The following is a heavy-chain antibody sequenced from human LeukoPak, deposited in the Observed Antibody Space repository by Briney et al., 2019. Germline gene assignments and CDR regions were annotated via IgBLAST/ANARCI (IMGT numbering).Heavy chain of an antibody. J-gene: IGHJ4*02. CDR3: ARDWGDGYYGSPGY. CDR1: GFTFSSYA. V-gene: IGHV3-30*14. Sequence: GRSLRLSCAASGFTFSSYAMHWVRQAPGKGLEWVAVISYDGSNKYYAGSVKGRFTISRDNSKNTLYLQMNSLRAEDTAVYYCARDWGDGYYGSPGYWGQGTLVTVSS. D-gene: IGHD5-24*01. CDR2: ISYDGSNK.